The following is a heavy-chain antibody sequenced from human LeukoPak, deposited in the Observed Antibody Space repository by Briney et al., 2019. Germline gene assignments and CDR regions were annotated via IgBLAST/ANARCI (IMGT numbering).Heavy chain of an antibody. Sequence: SETLSLTCAVYGGSFSGYYWSWIRQPPGKGLEWIGEINHSGSTNYNPPLKSRVTISVDTSKNQFSLKLSSVTAADTAVYYCARVYGNPYYYDSSGYGPFDHWGQGTLVTVSS. J-gene: IGHJ4*02. CDR2: INHSGST. V-gene: IGHV4-34*01. D-gene: IGHD3-22*01. CDR3: ARVYGNPYYYDSSGYGPFDH. CDR1: GGSFSGYY.